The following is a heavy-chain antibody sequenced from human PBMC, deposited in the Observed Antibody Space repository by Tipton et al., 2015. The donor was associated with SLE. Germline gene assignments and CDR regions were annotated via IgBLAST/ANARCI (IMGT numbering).Heavy chain of an antibody. D-gene: IGHD6-25*01. J-gene: IGHJ5*02. Sequence: TLSLTCTVSGYSISSGYYWGWIRQPPGKGLEWIGSIYRSGNTFYNPALRSRVTMSVGWSKKQFTLELSAATAADTAVYCCARDHRPPSGWFDPWGQGILVTVSS. CDR2: IYRSGNT. V-gene: IGHV4-38-2*02. CDR1: GYSISSGYY. CDR3: ARDHRPPSGWFDP.